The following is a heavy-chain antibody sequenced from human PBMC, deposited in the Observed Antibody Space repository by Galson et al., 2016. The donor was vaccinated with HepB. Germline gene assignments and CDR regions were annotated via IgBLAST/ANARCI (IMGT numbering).Heavy chain of an antibody. CDR1: GFIFNNKY. D-gene: IGHD3-10*01. J-gene: IGHJ4*02. CDR3: ARVGGDTFGAPSYYFDS. CDR2: IYSGGST. Sequence: SLRLSCAASGFIFNNKYMSWVRQAPGKGLEWVSVIYSGGSTYYADSVKGRFTISRDNYKNTLFLQMNSLSADDTAVYYCARVGGDTFGAPSYYFDSWGQGTLVTVSS. V-gene: IGHV3-53*01.